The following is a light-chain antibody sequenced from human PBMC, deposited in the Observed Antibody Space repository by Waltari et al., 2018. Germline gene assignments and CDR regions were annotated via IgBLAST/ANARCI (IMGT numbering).Light chain of an antibody. CDR3: QQYNSFWT. Sequence: DIQMTQSPSTLSASVGDIVTITCRASQSINNWLAWFQQKPGKAPKLLIYDASSLESGVPSRFSGSGSGTEFTLTISSLQPDDFATYYCQQYNSFWTFGQGTKVEIK. CDR1: QSINNW. CDR2: DAS. J-gene: IGKJ1*01. V-gene: IGKV1-5*01.